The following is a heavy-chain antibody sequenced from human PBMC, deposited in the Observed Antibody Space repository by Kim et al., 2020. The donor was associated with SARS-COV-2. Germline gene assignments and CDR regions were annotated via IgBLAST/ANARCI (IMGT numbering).Heavy chain of an antibody. D-gene: IGHD6-19*01. V-gene: IGHV1-24*01. CDR2: FDPEVGET. CDR1: GYTLTELS. Sequence: ASVTVSCKVSGYTLTELSMHWVRQAPGKGLEWMGGFDPEVGETIYAQKFQGRVTMTEDTSTDTAYMELSSLRSEDTALYYCATGVAVAGRSSDYYYYYGMDFWGQGTTVTGSS. J-gene: IGHJ6*02. CDR3: ATGVAVAGRSSDYYYYYGMDF.